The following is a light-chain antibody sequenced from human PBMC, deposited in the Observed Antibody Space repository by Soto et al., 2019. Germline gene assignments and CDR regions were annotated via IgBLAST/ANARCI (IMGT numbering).Light chain of an antibody. Sequence: ESMLTQSPATLSLSPGERATLSCRASQSVRSYLAWYQQKPGQAPRLLIYDASNRAPGIPARFSGSGSGTDFTLTIISLEPDDFAVYYCQQRSSWPRITFGQGTRLEI. CDR1: QSVRSY. V-gene: IGKV3-11*01. CDR2: DAS. CDR3: QQRSSWPRIT. J-gene: IGKJ5*01.